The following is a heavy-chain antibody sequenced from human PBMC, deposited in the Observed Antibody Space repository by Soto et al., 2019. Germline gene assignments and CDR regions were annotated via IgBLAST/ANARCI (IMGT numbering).Heavy chain of an antibody. CDR1: GGSFSGYY. Sequence: SETLSLTCAVYGGSFSGYYWSWIRQPPGKGLEWIGEINHSGSTNYNPSLKSRVTISVDTSKNQFSLKLSSVTAADTAVYYCARHSRGFDYWGQGTLVTVSS. CDR2: INHSGST. V-gene: IGHV4-34*01. CDR3: ARHSRGFDY. J-gene: IGHJ4*02. D-gene: IGHD3-10*01.